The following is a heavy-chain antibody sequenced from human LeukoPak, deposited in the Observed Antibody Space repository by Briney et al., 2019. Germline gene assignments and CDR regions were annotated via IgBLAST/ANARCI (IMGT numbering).Heavy chain of an antibody. CDR3: AKGVEQRYYYYYMDV. V-gene: IGHV3-30*02. CDR1: GFTFSSYG. J-gene: IGHJ6*03. D-gene: IGHD6-25*01. CDR2: IRYDGSNK. Sequence: GGSLRLSCAASGFTFSSYGMHWVRQAPGKGLQWVAFIRYDGSNKYYADSVKGRFTISRDNSKNTLYLQMNSLRAEDTAVYYCAKGVEQRYYYYYMDVWGKGTTVTVSS.